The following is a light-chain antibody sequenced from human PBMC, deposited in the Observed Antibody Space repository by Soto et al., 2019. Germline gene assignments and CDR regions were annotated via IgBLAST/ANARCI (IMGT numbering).Light chain of an antibody. Sequence: DIQMTQSPSSVSASVGDRVSITFRASQGISNWLAWYQQKPGRAPKLLIYTGSSLQSGVPSRFSGTGSGTDFTLNISSLQPEDVATYYCQQANSFPLTFGGGTKVEIK. CDR1: QGISNW. CDR2: TGS. CDR3: QQANSFPLT. J-gene: IGKJ4*01. V-gene: IGKV1-12*01.